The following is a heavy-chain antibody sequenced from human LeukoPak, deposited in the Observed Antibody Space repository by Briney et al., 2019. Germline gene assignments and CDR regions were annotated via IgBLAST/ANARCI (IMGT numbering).Heavy chain of an antibody. Sequence: GGSLRLSCAASGFTFSSYAMSRVRQAPGKGLEWVSPISGSGGSTYYADSVKGRFTISRDNSKNTLYLQMNSLRAEDTAVYYCAKVREYSGYETWGSFDYWGQGTLVTVSS. CDR2: ISGSGGST. CDR1: GFTFSSYA. V-gene: IGHV3-23*01. D-gene: IGHD5-12*01. J-gene: IGHJ4*02. CDR3: AKVREYSGYETWGSFDY.